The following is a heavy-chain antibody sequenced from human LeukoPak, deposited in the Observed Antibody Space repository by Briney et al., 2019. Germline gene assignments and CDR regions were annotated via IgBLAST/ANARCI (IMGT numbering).Heavy chain of an antibody. J-gene: IGHJ4*02. CDR3: AKWGDYDILTGYYDSDY. D-gene: IGHD3-9*01. V-gene: IGHV3-23*01. CDR1: GFTFRNYA. Sequence: GASLRLSCAASGFTFRNYAMSWVRQAPGKGLEWVSAIGGRGGGTYYADSVKGRFTVSRDGSKNTLYLQMNTLRAEDTAVYYCAKWGDYDILTGYYDSDYWGQGTLVTVSS. CDR2: IGGRGGGT.